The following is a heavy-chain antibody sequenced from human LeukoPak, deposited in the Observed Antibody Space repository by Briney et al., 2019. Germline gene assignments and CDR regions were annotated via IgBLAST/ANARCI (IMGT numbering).Heavy chain of an antibody. CDR2: IYYSGST. Sequence: SETLSLTCTVSGGSISSSSYYWGWIRQPGGKGLGGIVSIYYSGSTYYNPSLKSRVTISVDTSKNQFSLKLSSVTAADTAVYYCARGTRGYRGGLYYFDYWGQGTLVTVSS. V-gene: IGHV4-39*01. CDR1: GGSISSSSYY. D-gene: IGHD6-13*01. CDR3: ARGTRGYRGGLYYFDY. J-gene: IGHJ4*02.